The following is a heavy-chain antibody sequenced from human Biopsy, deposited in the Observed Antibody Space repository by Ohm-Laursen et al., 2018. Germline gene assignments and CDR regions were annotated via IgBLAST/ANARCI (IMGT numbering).Heavy chain of an antibody. CDR3: ARDSGILNYGNFKYYHYYGMGV. V-gene: IGHV4-59*02. CDR2: IYYSVMT. Sequence: SQTLSLTCPASGDSVTKYYWSWIRQPPGKGLEWIGHIYYSVMTNYNPSLQSRVSISVDTSRNQVSLTLSSVTAADTAVYYCARDSGILNYGNFKYYHYYGMGVWGQGTKVTVSS. D-gene: IGHD4-11*01. CDR1: GDSVTKYY. J-gene: IGHJ6*02.